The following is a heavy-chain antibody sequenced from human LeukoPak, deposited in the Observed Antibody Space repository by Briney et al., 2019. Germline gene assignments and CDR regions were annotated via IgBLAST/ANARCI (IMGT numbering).Heavy chain of an antibody. CDR3: ARDRSGYYGMDV. CDR1: GFTFSSYE. V-gene: IGHV3-48*03. Sequence: QPGGSLRLSCAASGFTFSSYEMNWVRQAPGKGLEWLSYITTSGAIISYADPVKGRFTISRDNAKNSLYLQMNSLRAEDTAVYYCARDRSGYYGMDVWGQGTTVTVS. CDR2: ITTSGAII. D-gene: IGHD1-26*01. J-gene: IGHJ6*02.